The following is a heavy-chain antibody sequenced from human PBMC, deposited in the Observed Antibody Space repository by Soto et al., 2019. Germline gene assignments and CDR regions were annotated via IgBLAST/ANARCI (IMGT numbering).Heavy chain of an antibody. CDR1: GGTFSRYA. CDR2: IIPIFGTT. Sequence: QVQLVQSGAEVKKPGSSVKVSCKASGGTFSRYAISWVRQAPGQGLEWMGGIIPIFGTTNYAQKFQGRVTITADEFTSTAYMELSGLRSEDTAVYYCARGDREMVTIRVSMSRNWFDPWGQGTLVTVSS. J-gene: IGHJ5*02. V-gene: IGHV1-69*12. CDR3: ARGDREMVTIRVSMSRNWFDP. D-gene: IGHD3-22*01.